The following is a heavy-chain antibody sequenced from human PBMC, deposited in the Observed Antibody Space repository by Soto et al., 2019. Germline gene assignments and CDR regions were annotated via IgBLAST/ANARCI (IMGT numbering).Heavy chain of an antibody. CDR3: AKNGHPPYYYYGMDV. Sequence: ASVKVSCKASGYTFTSYYMHWVRQAPGQGLEWMGWISGYNGDTNNAQKFQDRVTMTIDRSTTTAYLELRSLTSDDTAVYYCAKNGHPPYYYYGMDVWGQGTTVTVSS. J-gene: IGHJ6*02. V-gene: IGHV1-18*04. CDR1: GYTFTSYY. CDR2: ISGYNGDT. D-gene: IGHD2-8*01.